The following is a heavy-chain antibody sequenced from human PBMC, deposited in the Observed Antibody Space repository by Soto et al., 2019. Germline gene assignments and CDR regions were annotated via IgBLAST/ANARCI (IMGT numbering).Heavy chain of an antibody. CDR1: GGSFSGYY. V-gene: IGHV4-34*01. CDR3: ARLNRYCTNGVCYTRQRKFDY. CDR2: INHSGST. J-gene: IGHJ4*02. D-gene: IGHD2-8*01. Sequence: SETLSLTCAVYGGSFSGYYWSWIRQPPGKGLEWIGEINHSGSTNYNPSLKSRVTISVDTSKNQFSLKLSSVTAADTAVYYCARLNRYCTNGVCYTRQRKFDYWGQGTLVTVSS.